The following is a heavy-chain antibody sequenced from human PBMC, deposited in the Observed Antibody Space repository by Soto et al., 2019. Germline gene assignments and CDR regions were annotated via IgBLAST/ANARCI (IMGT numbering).Heavy chain of an antibody. CDR2: ISSNGGST. Sequence: GGSLRLSCAASGFTFSSYAMHWVRQAPGKGLEYVSAISSNGGSTYYANSVKGRFTISRDNSKNTLYLQMGSLRAEDMAVYYCARVSGGYSGYDYEDAFDIWGQGTMVTVSS. CDR1: GFTFSSYA. CDR3: ARVSGGYSGYDYEDAFDI. V-gene: IGHV3-64*01. D-gene: IGHD5-12*01. J-gene: IGHJ3*02.